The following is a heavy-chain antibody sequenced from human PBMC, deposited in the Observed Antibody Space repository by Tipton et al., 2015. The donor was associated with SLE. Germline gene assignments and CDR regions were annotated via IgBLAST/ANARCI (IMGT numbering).Heavy chain of an antibody. V-gene: IGHV4-59*01. CDR1: GGSISSYY. Sequence: TLSLTCTVSGGSISSYYWSWIRQPPGKGLEWIGYIYYSGSTNYNPSLKSQVTISVDTSKNQFSLKLNSVTAADTAVYYCARGDCSSTSCLDYWGQGTLVTVSS. J-gene: IGHJ4*02. D-gene: IGHD2-2*01. CDR2: IYYSGST. CDR3: ARGDCSSTSCLDY.